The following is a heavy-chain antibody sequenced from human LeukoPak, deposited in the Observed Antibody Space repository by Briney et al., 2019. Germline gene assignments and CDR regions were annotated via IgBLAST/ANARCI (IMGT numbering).Heavy chain of an antibody. CDR3: ARSGPKDWALDY. CDR1: GGTFSSYV. Sequence: ASVKVSCKASGGTFSSYVIAWVRQAPGQGLEWMGWISVYNGNTFYAQNLQGRVTMTTDTSTSTAYMELMSLRSDDTALYYCARSGPKDWALDYWGRGTLVTVSS. J-gene: IGHJ4*02. D-gene: IGHD2-21*01. V-gene: IGHV1-18*01. CDR2: ISVYNGNT.